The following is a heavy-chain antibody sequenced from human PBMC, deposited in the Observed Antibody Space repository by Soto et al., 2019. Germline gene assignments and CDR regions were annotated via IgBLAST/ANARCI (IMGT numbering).Heavy chain of an antibody. V-gene: IGHV3-53*01. J-gene: IGHJ6*02. CDR2: IYSGGST. D-gene: IGHD3-9*01. CDR3: ARGQYDILTGYPFYYYYGMDV. Sequence: EWVSVIYSGGSTYYADSVKGRFTISRDNSKNTLYLQMNSLRAEDTAVYYCARGQYDILTGYPFYYYYGMDVWGQGTTVTVSS.